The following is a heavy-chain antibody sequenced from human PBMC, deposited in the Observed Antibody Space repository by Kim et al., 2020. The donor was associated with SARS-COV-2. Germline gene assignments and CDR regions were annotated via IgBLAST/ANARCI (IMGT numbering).Heavy chain of an antibody. Sequence: GGSLRLSCAASGFTFSSYWMHWVRQAPGKGLVWVSRINGDGSSTIYADSVKGRFTISRDNAKITLYLQMNSLRAEDTALYYCARGNYHGMDVWGQGTTVT. CDR2: INGDGSST. J-gene: IGHJ6*02. V-gene: IGHV3-74*01. CDR1: GFTFSSYW. CDR3: ARGNYHGMDV.